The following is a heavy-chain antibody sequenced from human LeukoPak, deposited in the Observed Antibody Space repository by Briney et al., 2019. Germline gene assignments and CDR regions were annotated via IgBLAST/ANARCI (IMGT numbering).Heavy chain of an antibody. Sequence: GGSLRLSCAASGFTFSSYGMSWVRQAPGKGLEWVSGISSSDGSTYYADSVKGRFTISRDNSKNTLYLQMNSLRAEDTAVYYCAKDLSSSSWGQGTLVTVSS. J-gene: IGHJ5*02. CDR3: AKDLSSSS. CDR1: GFTFSSYG. V-gene: IGHV3-23*01. D-gene: IGHD2-2*01. CDR2: ISSSDGST.